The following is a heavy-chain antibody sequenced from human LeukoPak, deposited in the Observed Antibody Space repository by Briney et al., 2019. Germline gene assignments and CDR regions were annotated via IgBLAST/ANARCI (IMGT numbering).Heavy chain of an antibody. CDR3: ARLSIAARRGYNRFDP. D-gene: IGHD6-6*01. Sequence: SETLSLTCAVSGGSISSSNWWSWVRQPPGKGLEWIGEIYHSGSTNYNPSLKSRVTISVDKSKNQFSLKLSSVTAADTAVYYCARLSIAARRGYNRFDPWGQGTPVTVSS. CDR2: IYHSGST. V-gene: IGHV4-4*02. CDR1: GGSISSSNW. J-gene: IGHJ5*02.